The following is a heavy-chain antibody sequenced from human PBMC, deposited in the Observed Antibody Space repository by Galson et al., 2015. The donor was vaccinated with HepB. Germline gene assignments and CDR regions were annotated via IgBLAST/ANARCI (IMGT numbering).Heavy chain of an antibody. CDR1: GFTFSSYA. J-gene: IGHJ4*02. Sequence: SLRLSCAASGFTFSSYAMNWVRQAPGKGLQWVSSVSDSGRSTYYADSVKGRFTISRDNSKNTLYLQVNSLRDEDTAMYYCAKDLVGDYYDTTGYYWGFDYWGQGTLVTVSS. V-gene: IGHV3-23*01. CDR3: AKDLVGDYYDTTGYYWGFDY. CDR2: VSDSGRST. D-gene: IGHD3-22*01.